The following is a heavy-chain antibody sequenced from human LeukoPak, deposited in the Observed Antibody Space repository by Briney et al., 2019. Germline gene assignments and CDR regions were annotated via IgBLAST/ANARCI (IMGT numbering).Heavy chain of an antibody. D-gene: IGHD2-2*01. CDR3: ARGRGFCSSTSCYNWFDP. CDR2: MNPNSGNT. CDR1: GYTFTSYD. V-gene: IGHV1-8*01. Sequence: ASVKVSCKASGYTFTSYDINWVRQATGQGLEWMGWMNPNSGNTGYAQKFQSRVTMTRNTPISTAYMELSSLRSEDTAVYYCARGRGFCSSTSCYNWFDPWGQGTLVTVSS. J-gene: IGHJ5*02.